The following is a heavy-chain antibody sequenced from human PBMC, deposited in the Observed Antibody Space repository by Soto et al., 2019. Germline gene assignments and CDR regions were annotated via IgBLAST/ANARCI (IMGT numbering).Heavy chain of an antibody. CDR3: VKWGVAAAGYDY. CDR2: ISSNGGST. CDR1: GFTFSSYA. Sequence: GGSLRLSCSASGFTFSSYAMHWVRQAPGKGLDYVSAISSNGGSTYYADSVKGRFTISRDNSKNTLYLQMSSLRAEDTAVYYCVKWGVAAAGYDYWGQGTLVTVSS. V-gene: IGHV3-64D*08. J-gene: IGHJ4*02. D-gene: IGHD6-13*01.